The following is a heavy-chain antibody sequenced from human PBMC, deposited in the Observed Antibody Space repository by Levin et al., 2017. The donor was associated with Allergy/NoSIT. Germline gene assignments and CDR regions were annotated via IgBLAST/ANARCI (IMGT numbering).Heavy chain of an antibody. J-gene: IGHJ4*02. D-gene: IGHD3-3*01. Sequence: SETLSLTCAVYGGSFSGYYWSWIRQPPGKGLEWIGEINHSGSTNYNPSLKSRVTISVDTSKNQFSLKLSSVTAADTAVYYCARVFAFWSGYYGRHRPFDYWGQGTLVTVSS. CDR1: GGSFSGYY. V-gene: IGHV4-34*01. CDR2: INHSGST. CDR3: ARVFAFWSGYYGRHRPFDY.